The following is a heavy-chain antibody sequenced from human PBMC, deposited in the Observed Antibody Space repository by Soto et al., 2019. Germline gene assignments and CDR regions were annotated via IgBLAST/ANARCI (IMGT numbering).Heavy chain of an antibody. CDR2: MNPNSGNT. J-gene: IGHJ6*02. CDR3: ARPVYGSGSTYYYYYGMDV. V-gene: IGHV1-8*01. CDR1: GYTFTSYD. Sequence: ASVKVSCKASGYTFTSYDINWVRQATGQGLEWMGWMNPNSGNTGYAQKFQGRVTMTRNTSISTAYMELSSLRSEDTAVYYCARPVYGSGSTYYYYYGMDVWGQGTTVTVSS. D-gene: IGHD3-10*01.